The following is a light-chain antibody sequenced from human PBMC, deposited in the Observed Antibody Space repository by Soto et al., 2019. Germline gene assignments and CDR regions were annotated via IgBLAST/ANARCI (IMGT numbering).Light chain of an antibody. CDR3: QQYGSFSPIT. CDR1: RSISNW. V-gene: IGKV1-5*01. CDR2: DAS. J-gene: IGKJ4*01. Sequence: DIQMTQSPSTLSASVGDRVTITCRASRSISNWLAWYQQRPGIAPKLLIFDASILQSGVPSRFSVSGSGTEFTLSISRLQTDDFATYYCQQYGSFSPITFGGGTKVDIK.